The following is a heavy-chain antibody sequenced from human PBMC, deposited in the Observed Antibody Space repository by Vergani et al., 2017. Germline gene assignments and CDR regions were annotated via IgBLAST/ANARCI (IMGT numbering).Heavy chain of an antibody. D-gene: IGHD2-2*02. V-gene: IGHV3-30*04. Sequence: QVQLVESGGGVVQPGRSLRLSCAASGFTFSSYAMHWVRQAPGKGLEWVAVISYDGSNKYYADSVKGRFTISRDNSKNTLYRQMNSLSAEDTAVYYCARPGYCSSTSCYTASPLITNYYMDVWGKGTTVTVSS. J-gene: IGHJ6*03. CDR3: ARPGYCSSTSCYTASPLITNYYMDV. CDR2: ISYDGSNK. CDR1: GFTFSSYA.